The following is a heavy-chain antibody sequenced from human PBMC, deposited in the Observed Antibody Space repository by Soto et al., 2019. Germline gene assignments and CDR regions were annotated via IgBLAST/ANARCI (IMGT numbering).Heavy chain of an antibody. V-gene: IGHV4-59*01. Sequence: QVQLQESGPGLVKPSETLSLTCTVSGGSISSYYWSWIRQPPGKGLEWIGYIYYSGSTNYNPSLKSRVTISVDTSKHQFSLTLSSVTAADTAVYSGARALILTGYYIHDAFDIWGQGTMVTVSS. D-gene: IGHD3-9*01. CDR2: IYYSGST. J-gene: IGHJ3*02. CDR1: GGSISSYY. CDR3: ARALILTGYYIHDAFDI.